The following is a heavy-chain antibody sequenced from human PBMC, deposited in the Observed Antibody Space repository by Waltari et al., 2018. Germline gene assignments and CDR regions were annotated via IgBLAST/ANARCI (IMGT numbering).Heavy chain of an antibody. CDR1: GFTFSSYA. CDR2: ISGSGGRT. Sequence: EVQLLESGGGLVQPGGSLRLSCAASGFTFSSYAMSWVRQAPGKGLEWVSAISGSGGRTYYADSVKGRFTISRDNSKNTLYLQMNSLRAEDTAVYYCAKDRSDYVWGVGGNWFDPWGQGTLVTVSS. CDR3: AKDRSDYVWGVGGNWFDP. V-gene: IGHV3-23*01. J-gene: IGHJ5*02. D-gene: IGHD3-16*01.